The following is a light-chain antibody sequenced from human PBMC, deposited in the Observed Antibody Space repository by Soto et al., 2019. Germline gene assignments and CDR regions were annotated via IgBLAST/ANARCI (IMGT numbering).Light chain of an antibody. CDR3: LQKYFYPFT. V-gene: IGKV1-6*01. J-gene: IGKJ3*01. Sequence: IQVTQFPSSLSASVGDRVTITCRASQGIRNDLDWFQQKPGKAPKLLIYAASNLQSGVPARFSGSGSGTDFTLTISSLQPEDFATYYCLQKYFYPFTFGPGTKVDIK. CDR1: QGIRND. CDR2: AAS.